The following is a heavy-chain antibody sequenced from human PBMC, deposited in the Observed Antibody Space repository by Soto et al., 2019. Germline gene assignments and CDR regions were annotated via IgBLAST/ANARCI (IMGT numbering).Heavy chain of an antibody. J-gene: IGHJ2*01. Sequence: QVQLQESGPGLVKPSQTLSLTCTVPGGSISSGDYYWSCIRQPPGKGLEWIGYIYYSGSTNYNPSLSSRVTITVDTSKNQFSLNLSSVSAADTAAYYCARIVESGYTIDFDLWGRGTLVTVSS. D-gene: IGHD3-16*02. CDR1: GGSISSGDYY. V-gene: IGHV4-30-4*01. CDR3: ARIVESGYTIDFDL. CDR2: IYYSGST.